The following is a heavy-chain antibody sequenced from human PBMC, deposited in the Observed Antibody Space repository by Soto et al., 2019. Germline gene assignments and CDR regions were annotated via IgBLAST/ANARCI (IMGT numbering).Heavy chain of an antibody. D-gene: IGHD6-6*01. V-gene: IGHV4-59*01. CDR1: GGSISSYY. CDR2: IYYSGST. CDR3: ARDRAAARPWGDYSGMDV. Sequence: ASETLSLTCTVSGGSISSYYWSWIRRPPGKGLEWIGYIYYSGSTNYNPSLKSRVTISVDTSKNQFSLKLSSVTAADTAVYYCARDRAAARPWGDYSGMDVWGQGTTVTVS. J-gene: IGHJ6*02.